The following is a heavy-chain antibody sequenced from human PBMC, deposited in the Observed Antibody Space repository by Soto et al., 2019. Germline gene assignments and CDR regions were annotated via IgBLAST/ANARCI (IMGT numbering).Heavy chain of an antibody. D-gene: IGHD6-13*01. Sequence: SETLSLTCTVSGGSISSYYWSWIRQPPGKGLEWIGYIYYSGSTNYNPSLKSRVTISVDTSKNQFSLKLSSVTAADTAVYYCARESSSSSYGYFDYWGQGTLVTVSS. CDR1: GGSISSYY. CDR2: IYYSGST. CDR3: ARESSSSSYGYFDY. V-gene: IGHV4-59*01. J-gene: IGHJ4*02.